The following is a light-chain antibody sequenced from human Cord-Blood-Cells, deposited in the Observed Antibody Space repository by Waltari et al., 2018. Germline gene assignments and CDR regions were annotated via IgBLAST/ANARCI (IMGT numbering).Light chain of an antibody. CDR2: GNS. CDR3: QSYDSSLSGWV. V-gene: IGLV1-40*01. Sequence: QSVLTQPPSVSGAPGQRVTISCTGSSSNIGAGYDVHGYQQLPGTAPKLLIYGNSNLPSGVPDRFSGSKSGTSASLAITGLQAEDEADYYCQSYDSSLSGWVFGGGTKLPVL. CDR1: SSNIGAGYD. J-gene: IGLJ3*02.